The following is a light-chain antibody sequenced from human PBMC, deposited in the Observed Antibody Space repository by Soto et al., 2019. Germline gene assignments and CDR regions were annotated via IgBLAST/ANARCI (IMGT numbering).Light chain of an antibody. V-gene: IGKV1-39*01. CDR1: ESIRNN. J-gene: IGKJ1*01. Sequence: DIQMTQSPSSLSASVGDRVTITCRASESIRNNLNWYQQKPGKAPKLLIYAASTLQSGVPSRFSGGGSGTEFPLTIGSLQPDDFTTYYCQQTYSTPRGAFGQGTKVEFK. CDR3: QQTYSTPRGA. CDR2: AAS.